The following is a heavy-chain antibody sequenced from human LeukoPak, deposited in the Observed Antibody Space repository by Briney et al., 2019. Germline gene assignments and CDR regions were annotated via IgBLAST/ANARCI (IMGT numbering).Heavy chain of an antibody. J-gene: IGHJ4*02. V-gene: IGHV3-74*01. CDR1: GFTFSSYW. CDR3: ARAWSMDSSGYPDY. Sequence: PGGSLRLSCAASGFTFSSYWMHWVRQAPGKGLVWVSRINSDGSSTSYADSMKGRFTISRDNAKNTLYLQMNSLRAEDTAVYYCARAWSMDSSGYPDYWGQGTLVTVSS. CDR2: INSDGSST. D-gene: IGHD3-22*01.